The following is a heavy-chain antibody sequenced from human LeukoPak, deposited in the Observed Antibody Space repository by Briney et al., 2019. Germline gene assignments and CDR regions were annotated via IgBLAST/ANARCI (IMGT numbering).Heavy chain of an antibody. CDR3: ARGEYGSGSYHIDY. CDR1: GFTFSSYS. CDR2: ISSSSSTI. J-gene: IGHJ4*02. V-gene: IGHV3-48*04. Sequence: GGSLRLSCAASGFTFSSYSMNWVRQAPGKGLEWVSYISSSSSTIYYADSVKGRFTISRDNAKKSLYLQMNSLRAEDTAVYYCARGEYGSGSYHIDYWGQGTLVTVSS. D-gene: IGHD3-10*01.